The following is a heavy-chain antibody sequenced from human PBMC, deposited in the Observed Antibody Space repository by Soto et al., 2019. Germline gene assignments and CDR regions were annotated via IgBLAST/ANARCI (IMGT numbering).Heavy chain of an antibody. CDR3: ARDWTGYCSSTSCTDAFDI. V-gene: IGHV1-46*01. Sequence: QVQLVQSGAEVKKPGASVKVSCKASGYTFTSYYMHWVRQAPGQGLEWMGIINPSGGSTSYAQKFQGRVTMTRDTSTSTVYMELSSLRSEDTAVYYCARDWTGYCSSTSCTDAFDIWGQGTMVTVSS. CDR1: GYTFTSYY. CDR2: INPSGGST. D-gene: IGHD2-2*01. J-gene: IGHJ3*02.